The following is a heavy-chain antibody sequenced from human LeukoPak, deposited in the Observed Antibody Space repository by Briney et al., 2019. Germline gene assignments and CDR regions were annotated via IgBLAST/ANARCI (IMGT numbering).Heavy chain of an antibody. CDR2: IWYDGSNK. D-gene: IGHD6-13*01. CDR3: ARDGTFSPSSSSPDY. CDR1: GFIFSSYG. V-gene: IGHV3-33*01. J-gene: IGHJ4*02. Sequence: GESLKISCAASGFIFSSYGMHWVRQAPGKGLEWVAVIWYDGSNKYYADSVKGRFTISRDNSKNTLYLQMNSLRAEDTAVYYCARDGTFSPSSSSPDYWGQGTLVTVSS.